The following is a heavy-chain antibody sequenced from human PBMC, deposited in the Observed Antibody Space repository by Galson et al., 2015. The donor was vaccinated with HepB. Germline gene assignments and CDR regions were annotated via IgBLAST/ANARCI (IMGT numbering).Heavy chain of an antibody. CDR3: ARLDYGSGSYYNR. Sequence: LSLTCAVYGGSFSGYYWSWIRQPPGKGLEWIGEINHSGSTNYNPSLKSRVTISVDTSKNQFSLKLSSVTAADTAVYYCARLDYGSGSYYNRWGQGTLVTVSS. CDR2: INHSGST. CDR1: GGSFSGYY. J-gene: IGHJ4*02. V-gene: IGHV4-34*01. D-gene: IGHD3-10*01.